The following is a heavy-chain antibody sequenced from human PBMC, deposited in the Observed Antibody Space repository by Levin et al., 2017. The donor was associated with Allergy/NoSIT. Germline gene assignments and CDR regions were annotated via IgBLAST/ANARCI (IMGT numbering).Heavy chain of an antibody. CDR3: ARGGGVVVPAALEGHYDFWSGYYGYYGMDV. D-gene: IGHD3-3*01. J-gene: IGHJ6*02. V-gene: IGHV3-21*01. CDR2: ISSSSSYI. CDR1: GFTFSSYS. Sequence: ETLSLTCAASGFTFSSYSMNWVRQAPGKGLEWVSSISSSSSYIYYADSVKGRFTISRDNAKNSLYLQMNSLRAEDTAVYYCARGGGVVVPAALEGHYDFWSGYYGYYGMDVWGQGTTVTVSS.